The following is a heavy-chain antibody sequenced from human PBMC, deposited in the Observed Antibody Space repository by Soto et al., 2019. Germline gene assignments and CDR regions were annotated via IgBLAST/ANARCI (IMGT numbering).Heavy chain of an antibody. J-gene: IGHJ5*02. Sequence: LSLTCTVSGGSISSYYWSWIRQPPGKGLEWIGYIYYIGSTNYNPSLKSRVTISVDTSKNQFSLKLSSVTAADTAVYYCARIASYEGGFDPLGQGTLVTVSS. CDR2: IYYIGST. D-gene: IGHD3-10*01. CDR1: GGSISSYY. V-gene: IGHV4-59*01. CDR3: ARIASYEGGFDP.